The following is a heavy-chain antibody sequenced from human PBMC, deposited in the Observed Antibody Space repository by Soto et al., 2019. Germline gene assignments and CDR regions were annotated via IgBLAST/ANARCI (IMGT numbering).Heavy chain of an antibody. CDR2: ISGSSGNA. J-gene: IGHJ4*02. V-gene: IGHV1-18*01. CDR3: AREMAGLGGEYDY. D-gene: IGHD3-16*01. Sequence: QVQLVQSGAEVKNPGASVKVSCKTSGYTFTKYGVGWVRQAPGQGLEWMGWISGSSGNANYAEKVQGRITLTTDTSTSTAYIELRSLRSDDTAVYYCAREMAGLGGEYDYWGQGTLVTVSP. CDR1: GYTFTKYG.